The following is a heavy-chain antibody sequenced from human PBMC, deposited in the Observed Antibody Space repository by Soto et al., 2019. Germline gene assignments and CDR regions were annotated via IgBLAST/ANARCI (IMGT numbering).Heavy chain of an antibody. CDR2: ISHRGST. Sequence: PSETLSLTCVVSGYPISDGYYWGWIRQPPVKGLECIGTISHRGSTSYNPSLASRITMSVDTSKNQFSLMVTSLTAADTAIYLCTRGVRGYISYWGHGTLVTVSS. CDR3: TRGVRGYISY. J-gene: IGHJ4*01. D-gene: IGHD5-18*01. CDR1: GYPISDGYY. V-gene: IGHV4-38-2*01.